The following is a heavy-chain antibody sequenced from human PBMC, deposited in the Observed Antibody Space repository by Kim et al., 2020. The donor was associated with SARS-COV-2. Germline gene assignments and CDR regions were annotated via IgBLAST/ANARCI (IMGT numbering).Heavy chain of an antibody. J-gene: IGHJ4*02. V-gene: IGHV6-1*01. CDR1: GDNVSTNSAT. D-gene: IGHD1-26*01. CDR2: TYYRSKWIN. Sequence: SQTLSLTCAISGDNVSTNSATWNWIRQSPSRGLEWLGRTYYRSKWINDYAVSVKSRMTINPDTSKNQFSLQLNSVTPEDTAMYYCVKGRGGAYDYWGQGTLVTVSS. CDR3: VKGRGGAYDY.